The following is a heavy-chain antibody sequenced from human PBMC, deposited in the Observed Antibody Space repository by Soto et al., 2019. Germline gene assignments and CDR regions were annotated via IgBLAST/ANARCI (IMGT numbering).Heavy chain of an antibody. CDR2: IRGSGGTS. Sequence: DVELSESGGGLVQPGGSLRLSCAASGFNFRSYAMSWVRRAPGKGLEWVSAIRGSGGTSYFADSVRGRFTISRDNSKNTLYLQLSSLRVEDTAEYFCAKGRGSSWTIDYWGHGTLVTVSS. J-gene: IGHJ4*01. CDR3: AKGRGSSWTIDY. D-gene: IGHD6-13*01. CDR1: GFNFRSYA. V-gene: IGHV3-23*01.